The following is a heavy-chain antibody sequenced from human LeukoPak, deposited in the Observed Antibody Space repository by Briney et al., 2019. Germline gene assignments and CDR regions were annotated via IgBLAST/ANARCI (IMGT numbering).Heavy chain of an antibody. V-gene: IGHV3-21*01. D-gene: IGHD2-2*01. CDR2: ISSSSSYI. J-gene: IGHJ4*02. Sequence: PGGSLRLSCAASGLTFSTYTMNWVREAPGKGLEWVSSISSSSSYIYYADSVKGRFTTSRDNAKNSLYLQMNSLRAEDTAVYYCARLGSSSDFWGQGTLVTVSS. CDR3: ARLGSSSDF. CDR1: GLTFSTYT.